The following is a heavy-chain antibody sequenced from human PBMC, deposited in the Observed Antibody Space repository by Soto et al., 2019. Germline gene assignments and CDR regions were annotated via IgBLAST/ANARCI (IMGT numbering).Heavy chain of an antibody. J-gene: IGHJ4*02. CDR1: GSSISPFY. D-gene: IGHD4-17*01. CDR2: IYYTGTT. Sequence: QVQLQESGPGLVKPSETLSLTCTVSGSSISPFYWSWIRQPPGKGLEWIGYIYYTGTTNYNPSLKSRVTLSLGTSRKQLSLKLSSVTAADTAMYYCTRVGGYYGDYPNFDYWGPGTLVAVSS. V-gene: IGHV4-59*01. CDR3: TRVGGYYGDYPNFDY.